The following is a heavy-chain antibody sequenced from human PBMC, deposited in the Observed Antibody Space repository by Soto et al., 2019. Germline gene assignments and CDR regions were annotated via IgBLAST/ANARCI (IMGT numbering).Heavy chain of an antibody. V-gene: IGHV4-31*03. Sequence: QVQLQESGPGLVKPSQTLSLTCTVSGGSISSGGYYWSWIRQHPGKCLEWIGYIYYSGSTYYNPSLKSRVTLSVDTSKNHVSLKLSSVTAADTAVYYCARDNYSGMSVWGQGTTVTFSS. CDR3: ARDNYSGMSV. CDR1: GGSISSGGYY. J-gene: IGHJ6*02. D-gene: IGHD3-10*01. CDR2: IYYSGST.